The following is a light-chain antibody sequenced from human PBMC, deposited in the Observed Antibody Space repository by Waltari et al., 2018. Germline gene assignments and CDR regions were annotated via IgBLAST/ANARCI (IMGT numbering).Light chain of an antibody. CDR1: GSNPGVPSE. Sequence: QSVLSQPPSASGAPGQRVTISGTGGGSNPGVPSEFHLYQQLPGTAPKLLSYGNSNRPSGVPDRFSGSKSGTSASLAITGLQTKDEAVYYCQSYDSSLSAVVFGGGTKLTVL. CDR2: GNS. V-gene: IGLV1-40*01. CDR3: QSYDSSLSAVV. J-gene: IGLJ3*02.